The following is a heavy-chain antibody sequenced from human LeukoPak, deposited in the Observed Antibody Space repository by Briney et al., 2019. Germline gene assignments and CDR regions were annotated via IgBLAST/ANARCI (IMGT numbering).Heavy chain of an antibody. CDR1: GFTFRKHW. J-gene: IGHJ4*02. D-gene: IGHD6-6*01. CDR2: ISSDGSST. V-gene: IGHV3-74*03. CDR3: ARDQRVTGRPDIDY. Sequence: PGGPLRLSCAASGFTFRKHWMHWVRQTPGKGLVWVSRISSDGSSTTYADSVKGRFTISRDNAKNTLYLQMNNLRAEDTAMYYCARDQRVTGRPDIDYWGQGTLVIVSS.